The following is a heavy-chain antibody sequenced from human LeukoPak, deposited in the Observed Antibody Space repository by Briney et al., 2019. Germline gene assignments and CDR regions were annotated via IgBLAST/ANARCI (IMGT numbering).Heavy chain of an antibody. CDR1: GFTFSGSA. CDR2: IRSKANSYAT. D-gene: IGHD3-22*01. CDR3: TRPPNCYDSSGYFNWFDP. J-gene: IGHJ5*02. Sequence: GGSLKLSCAASGFTFSGSAMHWVRQASGKGLEWVGRIRSKANSYATAYAASVKGRFTISRDDSKNTAYLQMNSLKTEDTAVYYCTRPPNCYDSSGYFNWFDPWGQGTLVTVSS. V-gene: IGHV3-73*01.